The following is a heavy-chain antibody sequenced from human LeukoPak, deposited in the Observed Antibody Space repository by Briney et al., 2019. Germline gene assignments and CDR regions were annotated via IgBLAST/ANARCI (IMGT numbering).Heavy chain of an antibody. Sequence: PGGSLRLSCAASEFTFRNYWMSWVRQAPGKGLGYVSAISSSGGSTYYANSVKGRFTISRDNSKNTLYLQMGSLRAEDMAVYYCARAYFDWSYYFDYWGQGTLVTVSS. CDR3: ARAYFDWSYYFDY. J-gene: IGHJ4*02. CDR2: ISSSGGST. CDR1: EFTFRNYW. V-gene: IGHV3-64*01. D-gene: IGHD3-9*01.